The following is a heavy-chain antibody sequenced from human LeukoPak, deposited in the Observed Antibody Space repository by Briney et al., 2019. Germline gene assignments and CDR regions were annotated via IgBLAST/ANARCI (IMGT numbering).Heavy chain of an antibody. J-gene: IGHJ4*02. Sequence: PGGSLRLSCAASGFTFNTYTIYWVRQAPGKGLEWVTLMSYDGTDKYYANSVKGRFTISRDSSKNTLDLQMNSLRPEDTAVYYCARPRRPNTALDPNLEYWGQGAPVTVSS. V-gene: IGHV3-30*04. CDR1: GFTFNTYT. CDR2: MSYDGTDK. D-gene: IGHD5-18*01. CDR3: ARPRRPNTALDPNLEY.